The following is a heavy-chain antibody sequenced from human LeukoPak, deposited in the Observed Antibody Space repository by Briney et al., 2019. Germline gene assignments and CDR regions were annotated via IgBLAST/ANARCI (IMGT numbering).Heavy chain of an antibody. V-gene: IGHV1-18*01. Sequence: GASVKVSCKASGYTFTSYGISWVRQAPGQGLEWMGWISAFNGNTNYAQKLQGRVTMTTDTSTSTAYMELRSLRSDDTAVYYCARGYSSSWYGVIFDYWGQGTLVTVSS. CDR2: ISAFNGNT. CDR3: ARGYSSSWYGVIFDY. J-gene: IGHJ4*02. CDR1: GYTFTSYG. D-gene: IGHD6-13*01.